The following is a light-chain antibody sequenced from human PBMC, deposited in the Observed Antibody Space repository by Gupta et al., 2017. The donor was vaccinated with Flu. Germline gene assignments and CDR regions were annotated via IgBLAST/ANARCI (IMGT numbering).Light chain of an antibody. CDR2: DAS. CDR3: QQDSSSLGT. Sequence: GTLSLSPGERATLSCRASQSVGGSYLAWYQQKPGQAPRLLIYDASSRATGIPDWFGGSGSGTDFTLTISRLEPEDFAVYYCQQDSSSLGTFGGGTKVEIK. V-gene: IGKV3-20*01. CDR1: QSVGGSY. J-gene: IGKJ4*01.